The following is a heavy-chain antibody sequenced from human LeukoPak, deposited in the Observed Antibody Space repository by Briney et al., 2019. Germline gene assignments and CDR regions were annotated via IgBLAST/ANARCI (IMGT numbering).Heavy chain of an antibody. Sequence: SETLSLTCTVSGGSISSYYWSWIRQPPGKGLEWIGYIYYSGSTNYNPSLKSRVTISVDTSKNQFSLKLSSVTAADTAVYYCARHDFSITMVRGVHYYYYYGMDVWGQGTTATVSS. CDR2: IYYSGST. J-gene: IGHJ6*02. CDR1: GGSISSYY. CDR3: ARHDFSITMVRGVHYYYYYGMDV. D-gene: IGHD3-10*01. V-gene: IGHV4-59*08.